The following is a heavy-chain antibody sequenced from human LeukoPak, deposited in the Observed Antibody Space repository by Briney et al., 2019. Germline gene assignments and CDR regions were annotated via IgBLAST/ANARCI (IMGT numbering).Heavy chain of an antibody. J-gene: IGHJ3*02. Sequence: SETLSLTCAGYAGSFSGYYWSWIRQPPGKGLEWIGEINHSGSTNYNPSLKSRVTISVDTSENHFSLKLSSVTAADTAIYFCARAPGAFDIWGQGTMVTVSS. V-gene: IGHV4-34*01. CDR1: AGSFSGYY. CDR2: INHSGST. CDR3: ARAPGAFDI.